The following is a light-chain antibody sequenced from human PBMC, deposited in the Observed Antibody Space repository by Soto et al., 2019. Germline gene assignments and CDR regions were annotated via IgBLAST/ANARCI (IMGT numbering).Light chain of an antibody. CDR3: QQYDNIPLT. CDR2: KAS. Sequence: DIQMTQSPSTLSGSVGDRVTITFRASPTISSWLAWYQQRPGKAPKLLIYKASTLKSGVPSRFSGSGSGTEFTFTISSLQPEDVATYYCQQYDNIPLTFGGGTKVDIK. J-gene: IGKJ4*01. CDR1: PTISSW. V-gene: IGKV1-5*03.